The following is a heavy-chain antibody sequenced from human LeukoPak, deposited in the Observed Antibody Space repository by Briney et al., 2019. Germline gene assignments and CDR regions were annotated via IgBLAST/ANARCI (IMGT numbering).Heavy chain of an antibody. CDR1: GFTFSDYY. D-gene: IGHD6-13*01. V-gene: IGHV3-11*01. CDR2: ISSSGSTI. Sequence: GGSLRLSCAASGFTFSDYYMSWIRQAPGKGLEWVSYISSSGSTIYYVDSVKGRFTVSRDNAKNSLYLQMNSLRAEDTAVYYCARGRIAAVGPIDNWGQGTLVTVSS. CDR3: ARGRIAAVGPIDN. J-gene: IGHJ4*02.